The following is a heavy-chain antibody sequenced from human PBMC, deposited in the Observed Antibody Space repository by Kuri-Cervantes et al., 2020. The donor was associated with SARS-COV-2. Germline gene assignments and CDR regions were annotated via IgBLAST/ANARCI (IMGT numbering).Heavy chain of an antibody. J-gene: IGHJ4*02. CDR1: GGSISSSSYY. D-gene: IGHD6-19*01. CDR2: IYYSGST. V-gene: IGHV4-39*07. CDR3: ARGRDSSGWSFFDY. Sequence: SETLSLTCTVSGGSISSSSYYWGWIRQPPGKGLEWIGSIYYSGSTYYNPSLKSRVTISVDTSKNQFSLKLSSVTAADTAVYYCARGRDSSGWSFFDYWGQGTLVTVSS.